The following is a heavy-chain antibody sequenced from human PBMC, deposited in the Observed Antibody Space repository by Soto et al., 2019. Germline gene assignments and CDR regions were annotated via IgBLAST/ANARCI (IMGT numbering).Heavy chain of an antibody. J-gene: IGHJ6*02. V-gene: IGHV1-18*01. D-gene: IGHD2-8*01. Sequence: ASVKVSFKASGYTFTSYGISWVRQAPGQGLEWMGWISAYNGNTNYAQKLQGRVTMTTDTSTSTAYMELRSLRSDDTAVYYCARWGCTNGVCYADGMDVWGQGTTVTVS. CDR2: ISAYNGNT. CDR1: GYTFTSYG. CDR3: ARWGCTNGVCYADGMDV.